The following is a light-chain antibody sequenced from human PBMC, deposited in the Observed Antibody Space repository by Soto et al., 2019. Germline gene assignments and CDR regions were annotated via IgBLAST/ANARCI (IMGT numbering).Light chain of an antibody. V-gene: IGKV3-20*01. CDR1: RSVSSSY. CDR3: QQYDKSPWT. Sequence: EIVLTQSPGTLSLSPGERATLSCRASRSVSSSYLAWYQQKPGQAPRLVIYGASSRATGIPDRFSGSGSGTDFTLTISGLEPEDFAVYYCQQYDKSPWTFGQGTKVDI. J-gene: IGKJ1*01. CDR2: GAS.